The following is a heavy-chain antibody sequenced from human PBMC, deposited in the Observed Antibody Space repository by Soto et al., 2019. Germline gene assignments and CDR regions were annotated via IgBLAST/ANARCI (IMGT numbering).Heavy chain of an antibody. V-gene: IGHV1-69*12. CDR2: IIPIFGTA. CDR3: ARDQDVSNYHGMDV. CDR1: GGTFSSYA. D-gene: IGHD3-22*01. Sequence: QVQLVQSGAEVKKPGSSVKVSCKASGGTFSSYAISWVRQAPGQGLEWMGGIIPIFGTANYAQTFQGRVAIAADESTSTAYTELSSLRSEDTAVYYCARDQDVSNYHGMDVWGPGTTVTVSS. J-gene: IGHJ6*02.